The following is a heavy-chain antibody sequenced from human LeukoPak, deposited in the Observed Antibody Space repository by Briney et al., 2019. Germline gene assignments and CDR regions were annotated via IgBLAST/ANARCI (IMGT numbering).Heavy chain of an antibody. Sequence: GGSLRLSCAASGFTFSSYAMSWVRQAPGKGLEWVSLISGDGGSTFYADSVRGRFTISRDNTRKSLSLQMSSLRSEDTALYYCARESETSGWYDYWGQGTLVTVSS. J-gene: IGHJ4*02. CDR2: ISGDGGST. D-gene: IGHD6-19*01. CDR1: GFTFSSYA. CDR3: ARESETSGWYDY. V-gene: IGHV3-43*02.